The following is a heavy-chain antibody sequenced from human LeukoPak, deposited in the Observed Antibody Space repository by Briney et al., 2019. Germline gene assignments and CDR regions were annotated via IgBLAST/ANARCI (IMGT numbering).Heavy chain of an antibody. J-gene: IGHJ4*02. CDR1: GGSISRSSYY. Sequence: SETLSLTCTVSGGSISRSSYYWGWIRQPPGKGLEWIGSSYYSGSTYYNPSLKSRVTISVDTSKNQFSLKLSSVTAADTAAYYCASSYTYGSSLDYWGQGTLVTVSS. V-gene: IGHV4-39*01. D-gene: IGHD5-18*01. CDR2: SYYSGST. CDR3: ASSYTYGSSLDY.